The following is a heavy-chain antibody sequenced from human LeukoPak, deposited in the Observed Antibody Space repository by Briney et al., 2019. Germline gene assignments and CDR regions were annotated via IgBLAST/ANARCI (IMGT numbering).Heavy chain of an antibody. CDR3: ARVAAAGTGFDY. D-gene: IGHD6-13*01. Sequence: PGGSLRLSCAASGFTFSSYAMPWVRQAPGKGLEYVSAISSNGGSTYYANSVKGRFTISRDNSKNTLYLQMGSLRAEDVAVYYCARVAAAGTGFDYWGQGTLVTVSS. CDR2: ISSNGGST. V-gene: IGHV3-64*01. J-gene: IGHJ4*02. CDR1: GFTFSSYA.